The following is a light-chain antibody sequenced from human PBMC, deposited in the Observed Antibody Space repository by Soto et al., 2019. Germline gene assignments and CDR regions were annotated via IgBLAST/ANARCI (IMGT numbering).Light chain of an antibody. CDR3: AAWDGSLNNVL. CDR1: GSSIGTNT. V-gene: IGLV1-44*01. Sequence: QSVLTQPPSASGTPGQRVTISCSGSGSSIGTNTVNWYRQLPGTAPKLLIYGDKQRPSGVPDRFSASKSGTSASLAISGLQSEDEADYYCAAWDGSLNNVLFGGGTKLTVL. CDR2: GDK. J-gene: IGLJ2*01.